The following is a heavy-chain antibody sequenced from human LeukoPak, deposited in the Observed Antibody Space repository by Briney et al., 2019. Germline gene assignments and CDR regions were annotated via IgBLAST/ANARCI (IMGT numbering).Heavy chain of an antibody. CDR1: GYTFSSYW. J-gene: IGHJ4*02. Sequence: GESLKISCKSSGYTFSSYWIGWVRQLPGKGLEWMGIIHPGDSDTRYSPSFQGQVTISADKSTSTVYLQWSSLKASDSAMYYCSRRGVGSDDYWGQGTLLIVSS. D-gene: IGHD3-10*01. CDR3: SRRGVGSDDY. CDR2: IHPGDSDT. V-gene: IGHV5-51*01.